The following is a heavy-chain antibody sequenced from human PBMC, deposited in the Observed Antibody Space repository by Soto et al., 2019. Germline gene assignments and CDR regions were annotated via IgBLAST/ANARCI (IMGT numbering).Heavy chain of an antibody. CDR1: GFTFSSYW. CDR2: IKQDGSEK. CDR3: ARPLYGDYAKYFQC. Sequence: EVQLVESGGGLVQPGGSLRLSCAASGFTFSSYWMSWLRQAPGKGLEWVANIKQDGSEKYYVDSVKGRFTISRDNAKKSLYLQMNSVRAEDTAVYYCARPLYGDYAKYFQCWGQGTLVTVSS. V-gene: IGHV3-7*01. J-gene: IGHJ1*01. D-gene: IGHD4-17*01.